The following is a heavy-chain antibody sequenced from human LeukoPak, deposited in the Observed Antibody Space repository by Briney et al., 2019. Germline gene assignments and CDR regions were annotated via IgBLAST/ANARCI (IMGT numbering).Heavy chain of an antibody. CDR3: ARDRAQVYGSDYGMDV. Sequence: SVKVSCKASGGTFSSYAISWVRQAPGQGLEWMGRIIPILGIANYAQKFQGRVTITADKSTSTAYMELSSLRSEDTAVYYCARDRAQVYGSDYGMDVWGQGTTVTVSS. CDR1: GGTFSSYA. J-gene: IGHJ6*02. CDR2: IIPILGIA. D-gene: IGHD3-10*01. V-gene: IGHV1-69*04.